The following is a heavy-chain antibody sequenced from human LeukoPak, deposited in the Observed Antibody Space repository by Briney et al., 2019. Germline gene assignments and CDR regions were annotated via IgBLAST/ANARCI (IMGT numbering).Heavy chain of an antibody. V-gene: IGHV3-21*06. J-gene: IGHJ4*02. CDR1: GFSFSTYT. CDR2: ISGRGSYI. CDR3: ASHFWNYYRIDY. D-gene: IGHD3-3*02. Sequence: GGSLRLSCAASGFSFSTYTMNWVRQAPGKGLEWVSSISGRGSYIYYADSVKGRFTISRDNARNSLFLQMNSLRAEDTAIYYCASHFWNYYRIDYWGQGILVTVSS.